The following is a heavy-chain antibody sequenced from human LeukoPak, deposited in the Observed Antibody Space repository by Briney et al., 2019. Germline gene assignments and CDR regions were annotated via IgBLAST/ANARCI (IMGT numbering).Heavy chain of an antibody. CDR3: ARDQSGYSSIFDY. CDR1: GFTFSSYW. Sequence: PGGSLRLSCAASGFTFSSYWMSWVRQAPGKGLEWVANIKQDGSEKYYVDSVKGRFTISRDNAKNSLYLQMNSLRAEDTAVYYCARDQSGYSSIFDYWGQGTLVTVSS. CDR2: IKQDGSEK. V-gene: IGHV3-7*01. D-gene: IGHD6-13*01. J-gene: IGHJ4*02.